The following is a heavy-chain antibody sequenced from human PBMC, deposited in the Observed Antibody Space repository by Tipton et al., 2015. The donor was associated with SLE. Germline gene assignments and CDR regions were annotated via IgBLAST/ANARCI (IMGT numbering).Heavy chain of an antibody. Sequence: SLRLSCAASGFSFNTYAMHWVRQAPGKGLEWVAIISYDATNRLYADSVKGRFTISRDNSKNTLYLQMNSLRAEDTAVYYCARATMVVTGGWFDPWGQGTLVTVSS. D-gene: IGHD4-23*01. CDR2: ISYDATNR. CDR3: ARATMVVTGGWFDP. V-gene: IGHV3-30*14. J-gene: IGHJ5*02. CDR1: GFSFNTYA.